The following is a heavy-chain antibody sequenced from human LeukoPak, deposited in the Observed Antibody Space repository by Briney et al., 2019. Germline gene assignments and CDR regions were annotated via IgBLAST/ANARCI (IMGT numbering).Heavy chain of an antibody. D-gene: IGHD5-18*01. V-gene: IGHV3-21*01. Sequence: GGSLRLSCAASGFTFSNYHMNWVRQAPGKGLEWVSSISSSSSYIYYADSVKGRFTTSRDNAKNSLYLQMNSLRAEDTAVFYCAKSRGYSYGLYYFDYWGQGTLVTVSS. J-gene: IGHJ4*02. CDR3: AKSRGYSYGLYYFDY. CDR1: GFTFSNYH. CDR2: ISSSSSYI.